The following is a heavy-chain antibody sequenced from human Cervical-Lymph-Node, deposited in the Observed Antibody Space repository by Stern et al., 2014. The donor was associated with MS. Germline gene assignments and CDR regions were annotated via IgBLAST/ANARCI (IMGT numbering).Heavy chain of an antibody. CDR3: ARGDRGAFDI. CDR2: IYYFGST. Sequence: VQLLESGPGLVKASETLSLTCTVSGGSITGYYWCWIRQPPGKGLEWIGHIYYFGSTSYNPSLKSRVSTSVDTSKNQFPLTLYSRTAADTAVYYCARGDRGAFDIWGQGTVVTVSS. CDR1: GGSITGYY. J-gene: IGHJ3*02. V-gene: IGHV4-59*08. D-gene: IGHD2-15*01.